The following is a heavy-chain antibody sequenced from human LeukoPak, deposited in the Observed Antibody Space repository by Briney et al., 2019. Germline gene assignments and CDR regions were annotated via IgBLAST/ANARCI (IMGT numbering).Heavy chain of an antibody. CDR2: ISGSGGST. CDR1: GFTFSSYA. J-gene: IGHJ4*02. Sequence: GGPLRLSCAASGFTFSSYAMSWVRQAPGKGLEWVSAISGSGGSTYYADSVKGRFTISRDNSKNTLYLQMNSLRAEDTAVYYCAKGRWGSGGEIDYWGQGTLVTVSS. D-gene: IGHD7-27*01. CDR3: AKGRWGSGGEIDY. V-gene: IGHV3-23*01.